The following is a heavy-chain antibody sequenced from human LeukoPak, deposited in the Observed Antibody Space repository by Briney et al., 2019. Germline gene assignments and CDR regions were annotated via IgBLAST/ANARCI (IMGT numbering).Heavy chain of an antibody. Sequence: GGSLRLSCAASGFSFSNYAMHWVRQAPGKGLEWVAVISYDGSNKYYADSVKGRFTISRDNSENTLYLQMSSLRVEDTAVYYCARWAGAILTDYWGQGTLVTVSS. CDR3: ARWAGAILTDY. J-gene: IGHJ4*02. CDR2: ISYDGSNK. V-gene: IGHV3-30*04. D-gene: IGHD1-26*01. CDR1: GFSFSNYA.